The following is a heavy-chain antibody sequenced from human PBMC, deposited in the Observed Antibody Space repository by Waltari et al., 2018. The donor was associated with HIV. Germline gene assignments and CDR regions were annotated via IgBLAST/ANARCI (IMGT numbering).Heavy chain of an antibody. CDR2: SIPIFGTA. V-gene: IGHV1-69*01. D-gene: IGHD4-17*01. CDR3: ARVGGDYGDYIYNWFDP. J-gene: IGHJ5*02. Sequence: QVQLVQSGAEVKKPGSSVKVSCKASGGTFSSYAISRVRQAPGQGLEWMGGSIPIFGTANYAQKFQGRVTITADESTSTAYMELSSLRSEDTAVYYCARVGGDYGDYIYNWFDPWGQGTLVTVSS. CDR1: GGTFSSYA.